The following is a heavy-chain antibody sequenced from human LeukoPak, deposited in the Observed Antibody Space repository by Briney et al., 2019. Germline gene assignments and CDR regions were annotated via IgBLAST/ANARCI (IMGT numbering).Heavy chain of an antibody. V-gene: IGHV1-18*01. Sequence: ASVKVSCKASGGTFSSYAISWVRQAPGQGLEWMGWISAYNGNTNYAQKLQGRVTMTTDPSTSTAYMELRSLRSDDTAVYYCARVSIVATPPEYWGQGTLVTVSS. J-gene: IGHJ4*02. CDR1: GGTFSSYA. D-gene: IGHD5-12*01. CDR3: ARVSIVATPPEY. CDR2: ISAYNGNT.